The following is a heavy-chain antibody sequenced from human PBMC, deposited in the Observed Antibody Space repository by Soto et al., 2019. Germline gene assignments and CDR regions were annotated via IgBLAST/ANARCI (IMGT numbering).Heavy chain of an antibody. J-gene: IGHJ4*02. CDR2: INAGNGNT. CDR1: GYTFTSYA. V-gene: IGHV1-3*01. CDR3: AREWRAVAAGLDY. Sequence: GASVKVSCKASGYTFTSYAMHWVRQAPGQRLEWMGWINAGNGNTKYSQKFQGRVTITRDTSASTAYMELSSLRSEDTAVYYCAREWRAVAAGLDYWGQGTLVTVSS. D-gene: IGHD6-19*01.